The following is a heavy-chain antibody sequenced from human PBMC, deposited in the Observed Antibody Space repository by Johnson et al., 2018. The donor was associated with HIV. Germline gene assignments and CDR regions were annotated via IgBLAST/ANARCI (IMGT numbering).Heavy chain of an antibody. CDR1: GLTFSSYG. CDR3: ARDYDIPRDDGFDI. J-gene: IGHJ3*02. D-gene: IGHD3-9*01. V-gene: IGHV3-30*03. Sequence: QVQLVESGGGVVQPGQSLRLSCAASGLTFSSYGMHWVRQAPGKGLEWVALISYDGSNKYYADSVKGRFTISRDNSKNTLYLQMNSLRAEDTAVYYCARDYDIPRDDGFDIWGQGTMVTVSS. CDR2: ISYDGSNK.